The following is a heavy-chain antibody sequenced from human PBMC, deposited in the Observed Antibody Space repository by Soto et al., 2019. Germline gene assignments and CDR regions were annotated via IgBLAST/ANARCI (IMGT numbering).Heavy chain of an antibody. CDR3: SREDDSTNVDY. CDR1: GGSFSGYY. V-gene: IGHV4-34*01. CDR2: INHSGST. Sequence: PSETLSLTCAVYGGSFSGYYWSWIRQPPGEGLEWIGEINHSGSTNYNPSLKSRVTISVDTSKNQFSLKLSSVTAADTAVYYCSREDDSTNVDYWGQGTLVTVSS. D-gene: IGHD3-22*01. J-gene: IGHJ4*02.